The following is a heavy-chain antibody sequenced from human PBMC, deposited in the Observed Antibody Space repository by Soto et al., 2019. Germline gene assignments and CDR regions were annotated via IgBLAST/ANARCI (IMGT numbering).Heavy chain of an antibody. V-gene: IGHV1-18*01. CDR2: ISAYNGNT. CDR1: GYTFTSYG. CDR3: ARAGRTYYYDSSGYIFDY. Sequence: ASVKVSCKASGYTFTSYGISWVRQAPGQGLEWMGWISAYNGNTNYAQKLQGRVTMTTDTSTSTAYMELRSLRSDDTAVYYCARAGRTYYYDSSGYIFDYWGQGTLVTVSS. D-gene: IGHD3-22*01. J-gene: IGHJ4*02.